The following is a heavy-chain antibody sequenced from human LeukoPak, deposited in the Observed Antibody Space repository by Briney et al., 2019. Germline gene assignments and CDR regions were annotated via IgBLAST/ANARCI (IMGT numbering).Heavy chain of an antibody. J-gene: IGHJ4*02. Sequence: GGSLRLSCAASGFTFISYGMHWVRQAPGKGLEWVAVIWYDGSNKYYADSVKGRFTISRDNSKNTLYLQMNSLRAEDTAVYYCAREKMVRGVYFDYWGQGTLVTVSS. CDR2: IWYDGSNK. CDR1: GFTFISYG. CDR3: AREKMVRGVYFDY. D-gene: IGHD3-10*01. V-gene: IGHV3-33*01.